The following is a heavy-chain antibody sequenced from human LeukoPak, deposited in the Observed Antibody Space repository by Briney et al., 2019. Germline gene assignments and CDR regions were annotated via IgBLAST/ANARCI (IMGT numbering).Heavy chain of an antibody. D-gene: IGHD3-22*01. CDR1: GGSISSYY. J-gene: IGHJ3*02. Sequence: SETLSLTCTVSGGSISSYYWSWIRRPPGKGLEWIGYIYYSGSTNYNPSLKSRVTISVDTSKNQFSLKLSSVTAADTAVYYCARVHAPITMIQDGSDAFDIWGQGTMVTVSS. V-gene: IGHV4-59*01. CDR3: ARVHAPITMIQDGSDAFDI. CDR2: IYYSGST.